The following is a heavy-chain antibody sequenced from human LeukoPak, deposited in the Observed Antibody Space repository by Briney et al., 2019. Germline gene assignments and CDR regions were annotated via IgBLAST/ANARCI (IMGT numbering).Heavy chain of an antibody. J-gene: IGHJ4*02. Sequence: GESLQISCQGSGSRFTSYWIGWVRQMPGKGLEWMGIIYPGDSDTRYSPSFQGQVTISADKSISTAYLQWSSLKASDTAMYYRAIRRGYSGYDNYWGQGTLVTVSS. CDR2: IYPGDSDT. V-gene: IGHV5-51*01. CDR1: GSRFTSYW. D-gene: IGHD5-12*01. CDR3: AIRRGYSGYDNY.